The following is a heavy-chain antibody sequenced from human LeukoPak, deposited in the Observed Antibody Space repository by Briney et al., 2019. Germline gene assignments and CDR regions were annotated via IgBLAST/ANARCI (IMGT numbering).Heavy chain of an antibody. Sequence: GGSLRLSCAASGFTFSSYSMNWVRQAPGKGLEWVSSISSSSSYIYYADSVKGRFTISRDNAKNSLYLQMNSLRAEDTAVYYCARRRVGAADWFDPWGQGTLVTVSS. CDR2: ISSSSSYI. CDR1: GFTFSSYS. D-gene: IGHD1-26*01. V-gene: IGHV3-21*01. J-gene: IGHJ5*02. CDR3: ARRRVGAADWFDP.